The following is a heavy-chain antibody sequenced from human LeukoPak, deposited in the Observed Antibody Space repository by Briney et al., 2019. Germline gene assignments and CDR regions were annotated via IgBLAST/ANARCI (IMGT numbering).Heavy chain of an antibody. Sequence: GGALRLSCAACGFTFDDYGMSWVRQAPARGLEGVSGINWNVGSTGYADSVKRRFTISRDNAKNSLYLQMNSLRAEDTALYYCARDMSDYYGSGSYWGYWGQGTLVTVSS. V-gene: IGHV3-20*04. CDR3: ARDMSDYYGSGSYWGY. CDR1: GFTFDDYG. D-gene: IGHD3-10*01. CDR2: INWNVGST. J-gene: IGHJ4*02.